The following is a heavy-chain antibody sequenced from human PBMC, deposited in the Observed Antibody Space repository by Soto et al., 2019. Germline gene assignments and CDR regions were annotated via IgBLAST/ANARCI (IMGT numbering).Heavy chain of an antibody. V-gene: IGHV4-31*03. J-gene: IGHJ4*02. Sequence: QVQLQESGPGLVKPSQTLSLTCTVSGDSISSGGHYWSGIRQHPGKGLEWIGYINYSGSTNYNPSLKSRISISLDTSKNQFSLNVTSVTAADTAVYYCAREGSSWYGLFDFWGQGTLVTVSS. CDR2: INYSGST. CDR1: GDSISSGGHY. CDR3: AREGSSWYGLFDF. D-gene: IGHD6-13*01.